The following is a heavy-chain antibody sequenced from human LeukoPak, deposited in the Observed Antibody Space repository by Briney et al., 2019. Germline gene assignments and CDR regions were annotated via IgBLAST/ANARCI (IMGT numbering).Heavy chain of an antibody. D-gene: IGHD3-10*01. CDR2: ISYDGSNK. CDR3: ARVLELGMADYFDY. CDR1: GFTFSSYA. Sequence: GGSLRLSCAASGFTFSSYAMHWVRQAPGKGLEWVAVISYDGSNKYYTDSVKGRFTISRDNSKNTLYLQMNILRAEDTAVYYCARVLELGMADYFDYWGQGTLVTVSS. J-gene: IGHJ4*02. V-gene: IGHV3-30-3*01.